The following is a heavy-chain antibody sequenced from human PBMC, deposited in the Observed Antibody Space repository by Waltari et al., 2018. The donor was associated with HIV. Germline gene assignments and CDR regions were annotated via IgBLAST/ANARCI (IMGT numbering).Heavy chain of an antibody. CDR1: GFTFGRCA. V-gene: IGHV3-21*06. D-gene: IGHD4-17*01. Sequence: EERLVESGRGVAKPGGSRRLPCAGSGFTFGRCAMNWVRQAPGKWLGWIAYISRPSDYIYYADSVKGRFFISRDNAKNSVFLDMNNMRDVDTAVYHCTATVTTRGTFDYWGQGTMVPVS. CDR3: TATVTTRGTFDY. J-gene: IGHJ4*02. CDR2: ISRPSDYI.